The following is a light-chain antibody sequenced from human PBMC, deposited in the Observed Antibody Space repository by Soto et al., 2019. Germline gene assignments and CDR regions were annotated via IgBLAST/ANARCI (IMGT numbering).Light chain of an antibody. J-gene: IGKJ2*01. V-gene: IGKV1-5*03. Sequence: DIKMYKSPSTLSAYGGDRVTITCRASQSINYWVAWYQQKPGKAPELLVYKASSLKSGVPSRFSGRGSGTEFSLTISSLQPDDFATYYCQQYSNYPYTFGQVT. CDR3: QQYSNYPYT. CDR2: KAS. CDR1: QSINYW.